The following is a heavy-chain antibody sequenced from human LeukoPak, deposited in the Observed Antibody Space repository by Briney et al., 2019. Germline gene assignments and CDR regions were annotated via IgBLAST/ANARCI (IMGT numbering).Heavy chain of an antibody. CDR3: ARGRYDSSGYSFLDY. J-gene: IGHJ4*02. V-gene: IGHV4-34*01. D-gene: IGHD3-22*01. Sequence: SETLSLTCAVYGGSFSGYYWSWIRQPPGKGLEWIGEINHSGSTNYNPSLKSRVTISVDTSKNQFSLKLSSVTAADTAVYYCARGRYDSSGYSFLDYWGKGTLVTVSS. CDR1: GGSFSGYY. CDR2: INHSGST.